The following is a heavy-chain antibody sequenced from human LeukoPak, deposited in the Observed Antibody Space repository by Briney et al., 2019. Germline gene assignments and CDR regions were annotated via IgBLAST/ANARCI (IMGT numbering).Heavy chain of an antibody. CDR1: GGSISSYY. CDR3: ARVTHDPYYYYYYMDV. J-gene: IGHJ6*03. Sequence: SETLSLTCTVSGGSISSYYWSWIRQPPGKGLEWIGYIYYSGSTNYNPSLKSRVTISVDTSKNQFSLKLSSVTAADTAVYYCARVTHDPYYYYYYMDVWGKGTTVTISS. CDR2: IYYSGST. D-gene: IGHD3-16*02. V-gene: IGHV4-59*01.